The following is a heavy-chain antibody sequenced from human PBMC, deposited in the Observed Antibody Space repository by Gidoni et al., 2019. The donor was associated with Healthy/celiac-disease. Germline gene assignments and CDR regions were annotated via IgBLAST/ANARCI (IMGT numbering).Heavy chain of an antibody. CDR2: ISGSGGST. Sequence: EVQLLESGGGLVQPGGSLRLSCAASGFTFSSYAMSWVRQAPGKGLEWVSAISGSGGSTYYADSVKGRFTISRDNSKNTLYLQMNSLSAEDTAVYYCVGYCSCTSCYGAEPFDYWGQGTLVTVSS. V-gene: IGHV3-23*01. CDR1: GFTFSSYA. D-gene: IGHD2-2*01. J-gene: IGHJ4*02. CDR3: VGYCSCTSCYGAEPFDY.